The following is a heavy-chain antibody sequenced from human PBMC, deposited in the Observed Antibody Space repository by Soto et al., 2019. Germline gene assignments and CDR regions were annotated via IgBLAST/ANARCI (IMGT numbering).Heavy chain of an antibody. D-gene: IGHD3-16*02. CDR3: ARTSKYYHYVWGSYRPFNWFDP. CDR2: IYYSGST. J-gene: IGHJ5*02. V-gene: IGHV4-59*01. Sequence: ETLSLTCTVSGGSISSYYWSWIRQPPGKGLEWIGYIYYSGSTNYNPSLKSRVTISVDTSKNQFSLKLSSVTAADTAVYYCARTSKYYHYVWGSYRPFNWFDPWGQGTLVTVSS. CDR1: GGSISSYY.